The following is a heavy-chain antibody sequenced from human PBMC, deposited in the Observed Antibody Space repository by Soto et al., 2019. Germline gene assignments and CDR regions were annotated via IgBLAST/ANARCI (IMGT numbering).Heavy chain of an antibody. CDR2: IYYSGST. D-gene: IGHD1-1*01. CDR1: GGSISSYY. Sequence: LETLSLTCTVSGGSISSYYWSWIRQPPGKGLEWIGYIYYSGSTNYNPSLKSRVAISVDTSKNQFSLKLSSVTAADTAVYYCARLGTTGTTAEFWGQGTMVTVSS. V-gene: IGHV4-59*01. J-gene: IGHJ3*01. CDR3: ARLGTTGTTAEF.